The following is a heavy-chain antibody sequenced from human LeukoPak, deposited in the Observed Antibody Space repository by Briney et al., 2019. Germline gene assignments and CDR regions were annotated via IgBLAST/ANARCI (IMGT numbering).Heavy chain of an antibody. CDR2: IYTSGTT. V-gene: IGHV4-4*07. D-gene: IGHD3-3*01. CDR1: GGSISSND. Sequence: SETLSLTCTVSGGSISSNDWSWIRQPAGKGLEWIERIYTSGTTNYNPSLNSRVTISTHTTKNHFSLKLLSPTAADTAVYYCARDARFLEWLLPFYYYYMDVWGKGTTVTVSS. CDR3: ARDARFLEWLLPFYYYYMDV. J-gene: IGHJ6*03.